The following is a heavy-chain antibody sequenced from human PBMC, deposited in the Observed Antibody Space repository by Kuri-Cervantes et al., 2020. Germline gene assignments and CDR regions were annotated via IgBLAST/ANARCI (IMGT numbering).Heavy chain of an antibody. CDR3: AKDFLIAVAGIGGYFDY. CDR2: LSGSGSLT. J-gene: IGHJ4*02. D-gene: IGHD6-19*01. Sequence: GESLKISCAASGFTFSSYWVSWVRQAPGKGLEWVSTLSGSGSLTYYADSVKGRFTISRDNSKNTLYLQMNSLRAEDMAVYYCAKDFLIAVAGIGGYFDYWGQGTLVTVSS. V-gene: IGHV3-23*01. CDR1: GFTFSSYW.